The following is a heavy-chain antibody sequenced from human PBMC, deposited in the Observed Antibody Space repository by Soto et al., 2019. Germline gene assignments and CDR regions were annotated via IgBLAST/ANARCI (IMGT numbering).Heavy chain of an antibody. J-gene: IGHJ6*02. Sequence: GESLKISCKGSGYSFTSYWISWVRQMPGKGLEWMGRIDPSDSYTNYSPSFQGHVTISADKSISTAYLQWSGLKASDTAMYYCARQYCGGDCSTLDYYGMDVWGQGTTVTVSS. V-gene: IGHV5-10-1*01. CDR2: IDPSDSYT. CDR3: ARQYCGGDCSTLDYYGMDV. D-gene: IGHD2-21*02. CDR1: GYSFTSYW.